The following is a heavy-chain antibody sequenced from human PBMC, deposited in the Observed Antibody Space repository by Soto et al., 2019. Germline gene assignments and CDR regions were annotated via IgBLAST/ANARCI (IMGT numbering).Heavy chain of an antibody. Sequence: PSETLSLTCAVYGGSFSGYYWSWIRQPPGKGLEWIGEINHCGSTNYNPSLKSRVTISVDTSKNQFSLKLSSVAAADTAVYYCASSGRGRYYGSGSHWDYGMDVWGQGTTVTVSS. CDR2: INHCGST. V-gene: IGHV4-34*01. J-gene: IGHJ6*02. D-gene: IGHD3-10*01. CDR3: ASSGRGRYYGSGSHWDYGMDV. CDR1: GGSFSGYY.